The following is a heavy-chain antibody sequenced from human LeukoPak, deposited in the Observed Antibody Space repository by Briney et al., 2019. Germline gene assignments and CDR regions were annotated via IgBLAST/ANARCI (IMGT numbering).Heavy chain of an antibody. V-gene: IGHV3-9*01. CDR3: AKDINRESIAAADSSDY. J-gene: IGHJ4*02. CDR1: GFTFDDYA. Sequence: ARSLRLSCAASGFTFDDYAMHWVRQAPGKGLEWVSGISWNSGSIGYADSVKGRFTISRDNAKNSLYLQMNSLRAEDTALYYCAKDINRESIAAADSSDYWGQGTLVTVSS. CDR2: ISWNSGSI. D-gene: IGHD6-13*01.